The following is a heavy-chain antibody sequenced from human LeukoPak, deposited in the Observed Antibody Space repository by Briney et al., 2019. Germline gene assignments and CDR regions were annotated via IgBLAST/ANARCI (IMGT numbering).Heavy chain of an antibody. Sequence: PGGSLRLSCAASGFTFSSYWMSWVRQAPGKGLEWVANIKQDGSEKYYVDSVKGRFTISRDNAKNSLYLQMNSLRAEDTAVYYCAKETTVTTYYYYYGMDVWGQGTTVTVSS. CDR3: AKETTVTTYYYYYGMDV. D-gene: IGHD4-17*01. CDR1: GFTFSSYW. CDR2: IKQDGSEK. J-gene: IGHJ6*02. V-gene: IGHV3-7*03.